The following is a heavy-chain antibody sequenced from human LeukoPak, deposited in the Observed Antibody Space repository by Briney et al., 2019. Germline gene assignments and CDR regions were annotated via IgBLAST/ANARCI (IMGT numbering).Heavy chain of an antibody. CDR2: ITSAGDT. Sequence: SETLSLTCTVSGGSISPYFWSWIRQPAGKGLEWIGRITSAGDTVYNPSLRGRVTMSLDTSKNQFSLILNSITASDTALYYCAREDLKLPHNWFDPWGQGTLVTVSS. V-gene: IGHV4-4*07. CDR1: GGSISPYF. J-gene: IGHJ5*02. CDR3: AREDLKLPHNWFDP.